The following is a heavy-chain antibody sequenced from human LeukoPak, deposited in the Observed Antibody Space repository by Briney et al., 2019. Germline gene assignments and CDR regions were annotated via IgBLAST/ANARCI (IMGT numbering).Heavy chain of an antibody. CDR3: ARSYWVNDAFDI. J-gene: IGHJ3*02. D-gene: IGHD2-8*02. V-gene: IGHV4-34*01. Sequence: PSETLSLTCAVYGGSFSGYYWSWIRQPPGKGLEWIGEINHSGSTNYNPSLKSRITISVDTSKNQFSLKLSSVTAADTAVYYCARSYWVNDAFDIWGQGTMVTVSS. CDR2: INHSGST. CDR1: GGSFSGYY.